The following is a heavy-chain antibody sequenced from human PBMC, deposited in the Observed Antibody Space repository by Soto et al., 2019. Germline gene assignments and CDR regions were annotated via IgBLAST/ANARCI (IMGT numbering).Heavy chain of an antibody. CDR3: ARGGYSLLYYFDY. V-gene: IGHV1-69*02. CDR2: IIPILGIA. J-gene: IGHJ4*02. CDR1: GGTFSSYT. Sequence: QVQLVQSGAEVKKPGSSVKVSCKASGGTFSSYTISWVRQAPGQGLEWMGRIIPILGIANYAQKFQGRVTSTADKSTSTAYMELSSLRSEDTAVYYCARGGYSLLYYFDYWGQGTLVTVSS. D-gene: IGHD6-13*01.